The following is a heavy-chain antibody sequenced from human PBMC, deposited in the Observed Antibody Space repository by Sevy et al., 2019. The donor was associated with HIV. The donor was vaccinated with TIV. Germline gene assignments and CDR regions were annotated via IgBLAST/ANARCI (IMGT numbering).Heavy chain of an antibody. CDR1: GFTFSSYA. CDR3: ASQYGSGSPTIYYGMDV. V-gene: IGHV3-30-3*01. D-gene: IGHD3-10*01. CDR2: ISYDGSNK. Sequence: GSLRLSCAASGFTFSSYAMHWVRQAPGKGLEWVAVISYDGSNKYYADSVKGRFTISRDNSKNTLYLQMNSLRAEDTAVYYCASQYGSGSPTIYYGMDVWGQGTTVTVSS. J-gene: IGHJ6*02.